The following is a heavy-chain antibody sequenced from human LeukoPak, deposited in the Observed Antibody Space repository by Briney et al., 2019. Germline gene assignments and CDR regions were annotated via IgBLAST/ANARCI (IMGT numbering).Heavy chain of an antibody. CDR3: ARDGGDSSGYWFDY. CDR1: GSTFISYS. D-gene: IGHD3-22*01. V-gene: IGHV3-48*01. J-gene: IGHJ4*02. CDR2: ISSSSSTI. Sequence: GGSLRLSCAASGSTFISYSINWVRQAPGKGRGWVSYISSSSSTIYYADSVKGRFTISRDNAKNPLYLQMNSLRAEDTAVYYCARDGGDSSGYWFDYWGQGTLVTVSS.